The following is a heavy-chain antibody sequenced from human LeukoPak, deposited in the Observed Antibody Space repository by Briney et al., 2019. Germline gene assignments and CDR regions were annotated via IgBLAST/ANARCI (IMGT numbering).Heavy chain of an antibody. CDR3: ARDRLVLDP. CDR1: GYTFTGYY. CDR2: ISAYNGNT. J-gene: IGHJ5*02. Sequence: ASVKVSCKASGYTFTGYYMHWVRQAPGQGLEWMGWISAYNGNTNYAQKLQGRVTMTTDTSTSTAYMELRSLKSDDTAVYYCARDRLVLDPWGQGTLVTVSS. D-gene: IGHD6-13*01. V-gene: IGHV1-18*04.